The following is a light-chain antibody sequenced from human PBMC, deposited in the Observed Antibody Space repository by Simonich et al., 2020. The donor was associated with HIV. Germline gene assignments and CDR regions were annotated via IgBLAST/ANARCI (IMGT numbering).Light chain of an antibody. J-gene: IGKJ1*01. CDR1: QSISNW. CDR3: QHYNSYPTWT. CDR2: KAS. Sequence: DIQMTQSPSTLSASVGDRVTITCRASQSISNWLAWYQQKPGKDPKLLIYKASSLESGVPSRFSGSGSGTQFTLTISSLQPDDFATYYCQHYNSYPTWTFGQGTKVEIK. V-gene: IGKV1-5*03.